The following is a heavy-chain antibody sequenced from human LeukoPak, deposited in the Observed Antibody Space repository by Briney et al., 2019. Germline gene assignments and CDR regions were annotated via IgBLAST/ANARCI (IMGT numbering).Heavy chain of an antibody. CDR3: AKGAGYTTSWFDY. D-gene: IGHD6-13*01. CDR2: ISHSGGST. J-gene: IGHJ4*01. CDR1: GFTFSSYG. V-gene: IGHV3-23*01. Sequence: PGGSLRLSCAASGFTFSSYGMSWVRQAPGKGLEWVSTISHSGGSTYYADSVKGRFIISRDNFKNTLYLQMNSLRTEDTAVYYCAKGAGYTTSWFDYWGQGTLVTVSS.